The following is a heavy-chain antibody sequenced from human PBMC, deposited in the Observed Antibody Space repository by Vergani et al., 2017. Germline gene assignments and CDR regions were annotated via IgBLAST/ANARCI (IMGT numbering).Heavy chain of an antibody. CDR1: GGSISSSSYY. D-gene: IGHD2-15*01. CDR2: IYYSGST. V-gene: IGHV4-39*01. Sequence: QLQLQESGPGLVKPSETLSLTCTVSGGSISSSSYYWGWIRQPPGKGLEWIGSIYYSGSTYYNPSLKSRVTISVDTSKNQFSVKLSSVTAADTAVDYCARRGGWEAFDIWGQGTMVTVSS. CDR3: ARRGGWEAFDI. J-gene: IGHJ3*02.